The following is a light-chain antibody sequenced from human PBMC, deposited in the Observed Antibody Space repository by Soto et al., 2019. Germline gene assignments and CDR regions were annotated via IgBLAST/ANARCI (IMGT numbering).Light chain of an antibody. Sequence: EIVLTQSPATLSLSPGERATLSCRASQSVSSSYLAWYQQKPGQAPRLLIYGASTRATGIPARFSGSGSGTEFTLTISSLQSDDFAVYSCQQYINLWTFGQGTKVDIK. CDR2: GAS. CDR3: QQYINLWT. J-gene: IGKJ1*01. CDR1: QSVSSSY. V-gene: IGKV3D-7*01.